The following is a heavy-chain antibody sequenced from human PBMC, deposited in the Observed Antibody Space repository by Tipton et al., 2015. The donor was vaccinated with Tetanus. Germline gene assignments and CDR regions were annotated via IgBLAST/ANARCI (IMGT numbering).Heavy chain of an antibody. CDR1: GDSITSSKYS. V-gene: IGHV4-30-2*01. D-gene: IGHD2-15*01. J-gene: IGHJ4*02. CDR2: VYHTGST. CDR3: ARGHLRGIVVAVFDY. Sequence: TLSLTCTVSGDSITSSKYSWNWIRQPPGKGLEWIGYVYHTGSTYYKPSLKSRVTMSVDRSMNQFFLNLNSVTAADTAVYYCARGHLRGIVVAVFDYWGQGTLVSVSS.